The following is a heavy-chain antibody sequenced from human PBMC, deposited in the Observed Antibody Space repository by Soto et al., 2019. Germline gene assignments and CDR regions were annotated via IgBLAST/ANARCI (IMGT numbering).Heavy chain of an antibody. CDR2: IIPIFGTT. Sequence: VQLVQSGAEVKKPGSSVKVSCTASGGTFSRYGFTWVRQAPGQGFQWMGGIIPIFGTTHYEQNFQGRLSITADESTSTVYMELSSLRSDDTAISFCARTYYQWEALHYFDFWGQGTLVTVSS. V-gene: IGHV1-69*01. J-gene: IGHJ4*02. D-gene: IGHD1-26*01. CDR3: ARTYYQWEALHYFDF. CDR1: GGTFSRYG.